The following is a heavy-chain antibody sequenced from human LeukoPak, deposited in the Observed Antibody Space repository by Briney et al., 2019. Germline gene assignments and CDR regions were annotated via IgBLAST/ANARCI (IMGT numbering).Heavy chain of an antibody. CDR3: AKGVVSQQRAPGAADY. D-gene: IGHD6-13*01. J-gene: IGHJ4*02. Sequence: GGSLRLSCAASGFTFSSYAMSWVRQAPGKGLEWVSAISGSGGSTYYADSVKGRFTISRDNSKNTPYLQMNSLRAEGTAVYYCAKGVVSQQRAPGAADYGGRGTLVTVS. V-gene: IGHV3-23*01. CDR2: ISGSGGST. CDR1: GFTFSSYA.